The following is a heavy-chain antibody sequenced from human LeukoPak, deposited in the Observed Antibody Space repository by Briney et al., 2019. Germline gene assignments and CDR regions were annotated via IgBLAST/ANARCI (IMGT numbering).Heavy chain of an antibody. Sequence: ASVKVSCKASGGSFSSYAISWVRQAPGQGLECMGGILPIVNTADYAQKFQGRVTITADESTSTAYMDLSSLRSEDTAVYYCARLTIGDYGDRESGFDYWGQGTLVTVSS. D-gene: IGHD4-17*01. CDR1: GGSFSSYA. CDR3: ARLTIGDYGDRESGFDY. J-gene: IGHJ4*02. CDR2: ILPIVNTA. V-gene: IGHV1-69*13.